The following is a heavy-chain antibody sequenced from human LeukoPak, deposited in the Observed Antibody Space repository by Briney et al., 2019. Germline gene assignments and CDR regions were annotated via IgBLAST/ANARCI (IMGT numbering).Heavy chain of an antibody. CDR1: GGSISNYY. J-gene: IGHJ4*02. D-gene: IGHD7-27*01. Sequence: SETLSLTCTVSGGSISNYYWSWIRQPPGKGLEWIGYIYYSGSTNYNPSLKSRVTISVDTSKNQFSLKLSSVTAADTAVYYCVRVLLGTIDYWGQGTLVTVSS. CDR3: VRVLLGTIDY. V-gene: IGHV4-59*12. CDR2: IYYSGST.